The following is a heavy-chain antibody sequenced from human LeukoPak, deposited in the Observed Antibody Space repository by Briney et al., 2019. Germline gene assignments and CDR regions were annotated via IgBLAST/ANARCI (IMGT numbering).Heavy chain of an antibody. D-gene: IGHD3-10*01. Sequence: PSETLSLTCTVSGGSISSYYWSWIRQPPGKGLEWIGYIYYSGSTNYNPSLKSRVTISVDTSKNQFSLKLSSVTAADTAVYYCARTYYYGSGMKIDPWGQGTLVTVSS. CDR1: GGSISSYY. CDR2: IYYSGST. V-gene: IGHV4-59*01. CDR3: ARTYYYGSGMKIDP. J-gene: IGHJ5*02.